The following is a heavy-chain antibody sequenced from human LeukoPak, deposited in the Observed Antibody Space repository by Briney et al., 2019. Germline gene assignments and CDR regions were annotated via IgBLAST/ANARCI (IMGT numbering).Heavy chain of an antibody. CDR3: TTDLGTYYHGSQRLIPIDY. J-gene: IGHJ4*02. CDR2: IKSKTDGETT. Sequence: PGGSLRLSCVNSGFTFTNAWMSWVRQAPGKGLEWIGRIKSKTDGETTNYAEPVRGRFTISRDDSKSAVYLQMNSLKIEDTAVYYCTTDLGTYYHGSQRLIPIDYWGQGTLVTVSS. CDR1: GFTFTNAW. V-gene: IGHV3-15*01. D-gene: IGHD3-10*01.